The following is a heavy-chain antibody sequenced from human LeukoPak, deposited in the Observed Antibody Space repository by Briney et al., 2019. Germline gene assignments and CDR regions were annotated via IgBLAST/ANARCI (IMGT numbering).Heavy chain of an antibody. CDR3: ARDVGYGDP. D-gene: IGHD4-17*01. V-gene: IGHV1-3*04. Sequence: EASVKVSCTASGYTFTTYSMHWVRQAPGQRLEWMGWINTGNGNTKYSQNFQGRVTITRDTSASTAYIELSSLTSEDTAVYYCARDVGYGDPWGQGTLVTVSS. CDR1: GYTFTTYS. J-gene: IGHJ5*02. CDR2: INTGNGNT.